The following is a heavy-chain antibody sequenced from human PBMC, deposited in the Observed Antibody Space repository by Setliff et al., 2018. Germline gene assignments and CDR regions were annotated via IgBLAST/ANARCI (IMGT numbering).Heavy chain of an antibody. J-gene: IGHJ3*02. CDR2: ISCYDGNT. Sequence: ASVKVSCKASGYTFNSYGITWVRQAPGQGLEWMGWISCYDGNTRYARKIQGRATMTTDTSTTTVYMDLRSLTFDDTAVYYCARPRSNYNRGAFSIWGQGTMVTVSS. CDR1: GYTFNSYG. CDR3: ARPRSNYNRGAFSI. D-gene: IGHD3-10*01. V-gene: IGHV1-18*01.